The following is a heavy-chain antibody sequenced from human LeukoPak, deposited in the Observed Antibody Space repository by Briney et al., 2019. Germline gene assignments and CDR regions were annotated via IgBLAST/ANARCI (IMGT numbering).Heavy chain of an antibody. CDR3: ARDDLYYDFWSGSTLLYGMDV. V-gene: IGHV3-64*01. J-gene: IGHJ6*02. CDR1: GFTFSSYA. CDR2: ISSNGGST. Sequence: PGGSLRLSCAASGFTFSSYAMHWVRQAPGKGLEYVSAISSNGGSTYYANSVKGRFTISRDNSKNTLYLQMGSLGAEDMAVYYCARDDLYYDFWSGSTLLYGMDVWGQGTTVTVSS. D-gene: IGHD3-3*01.